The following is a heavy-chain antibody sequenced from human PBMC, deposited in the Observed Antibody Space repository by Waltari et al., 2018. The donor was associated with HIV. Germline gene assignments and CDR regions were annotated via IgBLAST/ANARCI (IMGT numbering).Heavy chain of an antibody. Sequence: EMQLLASGGGLVQPGGSLILSCAPSGITLSRYAMTGVRQAPGKGLEWVSAISDIGGSTYYADSVKGRFTISRDNSKNTLYLQRKSLRTEDTAGFYCAKGDSQDYYYYGMDVWGQGTTVTVSS. CDR3: AKGDSQDYYYYGMDV. J-gene: IGHJ6*02. D-gene: IGHD4-4*01. V-gene: IGHV3-23*01. CDR2: ISDIGGST. CDR1: GITLSRYA.